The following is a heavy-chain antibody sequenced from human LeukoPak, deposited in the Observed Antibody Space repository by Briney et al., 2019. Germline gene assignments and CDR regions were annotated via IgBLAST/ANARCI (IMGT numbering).Heavy chain of an antibody. CDR2: IIPIFGTA. D-gene: IGHD5-18*01. CDR1: GYTFNTYG. J-gene: IGHJ4*02. V-gene: IGHV1-69*05. Sequence: SVKVSCKTSGYTFNTYGIAWVRQAPGQGLEWMGGIIPIFGTANYAQKFQGRVTITTDESTSTAYMELSSLRSEDTAVYYCARDLGDFRYSYGYRYWGQGTLVTVSS. CDR3: ARDLGDFRYSYGYRY.